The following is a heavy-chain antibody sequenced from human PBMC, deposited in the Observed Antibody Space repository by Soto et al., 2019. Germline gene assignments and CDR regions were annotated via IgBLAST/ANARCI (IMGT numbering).Heavy chain of an antibody. CDR3: VVGGHLDY. CDR2: IKQDGSEK. CDR1: GFTFSTYW. J-gene: IGHJ4*02. D-gene: IGHD2-15*01. V-gene: IGHV3-7*02. Sequence: EMQLVESGGALVQPGGSLRLSCAASGFTFSTYWMSWARQAPGKGLEWVANIKQDGSEKNYVDSVKGRFTISRDNAKNSLYLQMNSLRAEDTAVYHCVVGGHLDYWGQGTLVTVSS.